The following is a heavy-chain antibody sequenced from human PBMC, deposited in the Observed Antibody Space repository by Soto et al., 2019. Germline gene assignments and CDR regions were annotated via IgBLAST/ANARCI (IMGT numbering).Heavy chain of an antibody. CDR3: VRAAARGDS. J-gene: IGHJ4*02. D-gene: IGHD6-13*01. CDR1: GFYFSGYW. Sequence: PGGSLRLSCAASGFYFSGYWVHWVRQVPGKGLVWVSRINTDGSDTLCADSVKGRFTISRDNTKNTLYLQMSSLRAEDTAIYYWVRAAARGDSWGQGTLVTVSS. V-gene: IGHV3-74*01. CDR2: INTDGSDT.